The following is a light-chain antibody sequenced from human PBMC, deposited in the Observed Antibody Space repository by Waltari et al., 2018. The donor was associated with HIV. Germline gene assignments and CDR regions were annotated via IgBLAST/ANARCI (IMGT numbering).Light chain of an antibody. CDR2: SAS. CDR3: QQVNSFPIT. V-gene: IGKV1-12*01. CDR1: QGIGTW. J-gene: IGKJ5*01. Sequence: DIQMTQSPSSVSASVGDRVTITCRASQGIGTWLAWYQQKLGQAPTLLIYSASYLQSGVTSRFSGSGSGTSFTLAISSLQPEDFATYYCQQVNSFPITFGQGTRLEIK.